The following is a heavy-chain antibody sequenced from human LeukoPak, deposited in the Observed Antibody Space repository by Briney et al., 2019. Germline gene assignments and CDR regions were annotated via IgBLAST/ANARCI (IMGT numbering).Heavy chain of an antibody. CDR1: GYSFTSYW. CDR2: IYPGDSDT. D-gene: IGHD6-13*01. J-gene: IGHJ5*02. CDR3: ARHCARYSSFHEFDP. V-gene: IGHV5-51*01. Sequence: GASLKISCKGSGYSFTSYWIGWVRQMPGEGLEWMGIIYPGDSDTRYSPSFQGQVTISADKSISTAYLQWSSLKASDTAMYYCARHCARYSSFHEFDPWGQGALVTVSS.